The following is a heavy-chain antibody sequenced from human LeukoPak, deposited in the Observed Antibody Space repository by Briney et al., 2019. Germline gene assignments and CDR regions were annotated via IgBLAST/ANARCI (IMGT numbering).Heavy chain of an antibody. V-gene: IGHV3-30*04. CDR3: AKGHYYGSGSLDY. CDR1: GFTFSAYA. D-gene: IGHD3-10*01. CDR2: ISDDGTNK. Sequence: PGGSLRLSCAASGFTFSAYALHWVRQAPGKGLEWVAVISDDGTNKYYADSVKGRFTISRDNSKNTLYVQMNSLRAEDTAVYYCAKGHYYGSGSLDYWGQGTLVTVSS. J-gene: IGHJ4*02.